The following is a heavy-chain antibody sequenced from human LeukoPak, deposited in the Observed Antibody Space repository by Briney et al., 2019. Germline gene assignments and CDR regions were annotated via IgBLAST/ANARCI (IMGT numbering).Heavy chain of an antibody. D-gene: IGHD3-16*01. CDR1: GGSFSGYY. CDR2: IYYSGST. J-gene: IGHJ5*02. CDR3: AGGLNYRSGDWFDP. V-gene: IGHV4-59*01. Sequence: SETLSLTCAVYGGSFSGYYWSWIRQPPGKGLEWIGYIYYSGSTNYNPSLKSRVTISVDTSKNQFSLKLSSVTAADTAVYYCAGGLNYRSGDWFDPWGQGTLVTVSS.